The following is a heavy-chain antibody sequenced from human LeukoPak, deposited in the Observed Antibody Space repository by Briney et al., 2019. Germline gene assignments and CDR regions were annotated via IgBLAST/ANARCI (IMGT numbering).Heavy chain of an antibody. CDR3: ARGGGSPDAFDI. CDR2: IYISGST. D-gene: IGHD3-16*01. CDR1: GGSINNYY. J-gene: IGHJ3*02. Sequence: SGTLSLTCTVSGGSINNYYWSWIRQPAAKGLEWIGRIYISGSTHFNPSLKSRVTMSLDTSKNQFSLKLSSVTAADTAVYFCARGGGSPDAFDIWGQGTMVTVSS. V-gene: IGHV4-4*07.